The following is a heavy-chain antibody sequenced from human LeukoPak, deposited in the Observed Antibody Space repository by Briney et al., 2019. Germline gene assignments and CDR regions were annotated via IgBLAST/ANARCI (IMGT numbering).Heavy chain of an antibody. CDR2: ISNNGRNK. CDR3: TRDLTGHYSIDY. J-gene: IGHJ4*02. V-gene: IGHV3-30*04. CDR1: GFTFSTYA. D-gene: IGHD3-22*01. Sequence: GESLRLSCAASGFTFSTYAIHWVRQAPGKGLEWVAFISNNGRNKDYADSVKGRFTISRDNSKNTLYLQVNSLRPDDTAVYFCTRDLTGHYSIDYWGQGTLVTVSS.